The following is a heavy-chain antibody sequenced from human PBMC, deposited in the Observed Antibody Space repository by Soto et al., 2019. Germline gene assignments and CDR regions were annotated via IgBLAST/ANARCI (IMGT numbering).Heavy chain of an antibody. CDR2: IYHSGST. V-gene: IGHV4-30-2*01. Sequence: SWIRQPPGKGLEWIGYIYHSGSTYYNPSLKSRVTISVDRSKNQFSLKLSSVTAADTAVYYCVAGPIYGGKLLDYWGQGTLVTVYS. D-gene: IGHD4-17*01. CDR3: VAGPIYGGKLLDY. J-gene: IGHJ4*02.